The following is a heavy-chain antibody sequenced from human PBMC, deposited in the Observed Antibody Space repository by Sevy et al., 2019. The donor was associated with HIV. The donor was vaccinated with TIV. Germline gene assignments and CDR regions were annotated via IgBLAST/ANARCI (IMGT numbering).Heavy chain of an antibody. CDR1: GGTFSSYA. J-gene: IGHJ6*02. D-gene: IGHD2-2*01. V-gene: IGHV1-69*13. CDR2: IIPIFGTA. CDR3: ARDLRGSVVVPAAKPNYYGMDV. Sequence: ASVKVSCKASGGTFSSYAISWVRQAPGQGLEWMGGIIPIFGTANYAQKFQGRVTITADESTGTAYMELSSLRSEDTAVYYCARDLRGSVVVPAAKPNYYGMDVWGQGTTVTVSS.